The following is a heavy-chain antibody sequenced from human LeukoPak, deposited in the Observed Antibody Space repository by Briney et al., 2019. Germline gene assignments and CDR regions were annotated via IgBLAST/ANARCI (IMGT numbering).Heavy chain of an antibody. Sequence: GGSLRLSCAASGFTFSSYAMSWVRQAPGKGLEWVSAISGSGGSTYYADSVKGRFTISGDNSKNTLYLQMNSLRAEDTAVYYCAKDRRQQLVLWYFDLWGRGTLVTVSS. CDR1: GFTFSSYA. D-gene: IGHD6-13*01. J-gene: IGHJ2*01. CDR3: AKDRRQQLVLWYFDL. CDR2: ISGSGGST. V-gene: IGHV3-23*01.